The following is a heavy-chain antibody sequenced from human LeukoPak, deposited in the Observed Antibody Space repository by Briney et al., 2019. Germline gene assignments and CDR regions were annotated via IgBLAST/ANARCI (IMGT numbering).Heavy chain of an antibody. V-gene: IGHV3-43*01. Sequence: GGSLRLSCAAAGFTFDDHTMHWVRQAPGKGLERVSVISSDGDSTYYADSVKGLLTISRDNSKNSLYLQMNSLRTEDTALYYCAKDIGVGSCNGCLFDYWGQGTLVTVSS. D-gene: IGHD2-15*01. CDR1: GFTFDDHT. CDR2: ISSDGDST. J-gene: IGHJ4*02. CDR3: AKDIGVGSCNGCLFDY.